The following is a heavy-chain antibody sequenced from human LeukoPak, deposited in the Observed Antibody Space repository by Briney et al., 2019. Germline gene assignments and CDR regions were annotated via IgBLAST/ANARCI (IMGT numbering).Heavy chain of an antibody. Sequence: SETLSLTRTVSGYSISSGYYWIWIRQPPGKGLEWIGSLYHSDSIYYNSSLESRVTMSVDTSKSQFSLKLSFVTAADTAVYYCARQHDSYHYYYVDVWGKGTTVTVSS. CDR3: ARQHDSYHYYYVDV. D-gene: IGHD6-13*01. CDR2: LYHSDSI. V-gene: IGHV4-38-2*02. CDR1: GYSISSGYY. J-gene: IGHJ6*03.